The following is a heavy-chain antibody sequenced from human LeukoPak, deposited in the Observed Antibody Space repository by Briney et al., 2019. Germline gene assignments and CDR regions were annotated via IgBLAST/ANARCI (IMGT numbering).Heavy chain of an antibody. D-gene: IGHD6-19*01. CDR3: ARASSGWYGY. CDR2: ISNNGGST. CDR1: GLTFSRYV. J-gene: IGHJ4*02. Sequence: GGSLRLSCAASGLTFSRYVMHWVRQAPGKGLEYVSAISNNGGSTYYANSVKGRFTISRDNSKNTLYLQMGSLRVEDMAVYYCARASSGWYGYWGQGTLVTVSS. V-gene: IGHV3-64*01.